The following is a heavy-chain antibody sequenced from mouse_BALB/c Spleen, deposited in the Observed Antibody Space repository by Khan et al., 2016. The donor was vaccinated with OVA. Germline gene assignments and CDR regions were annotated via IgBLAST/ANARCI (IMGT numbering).Heavy chain of an antibody. CDR3: TRGGFGGFAY. D-gene: IGHD3-1*01. J-gene: IGHJ3*01. Sequence: QLVQSGAELVRPGTSVKVSCKASGYAFTNYLIEWVKQRPGQGLEWIGVINPGSGGTNYNEKFKGKATLTADKSSSTAYMQLSSLTSDVSAVYFGTRGGFGGFAYWGQGTLVTVSA. CDR1: GYAFTNYL. CDR2: INPGSGGT. V-gene: IGHV1-54*03.